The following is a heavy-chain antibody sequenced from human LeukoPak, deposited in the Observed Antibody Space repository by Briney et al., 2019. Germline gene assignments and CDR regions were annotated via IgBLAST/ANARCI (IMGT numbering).Heavy chain of an antibody. J-gene: IGHJ6*03. CDR2: MYYTGNT. CDR1: GGSISSGGYS. D-gene: IGHD2-2*01. CDR3: ARGDCSSTICYSPMDV. Sequence: PSQTLSLTCAVSGGSISSGGYSWSWIRQPPWKGLEWIGYMYYTGNTHYNPSLRSRITISVDTSKNQFSLKLSSVTAADTAVYYCARGDCSSTICYSPMDVWGKGTTVTVSS. V-gene: IGHV4-30-4*07.